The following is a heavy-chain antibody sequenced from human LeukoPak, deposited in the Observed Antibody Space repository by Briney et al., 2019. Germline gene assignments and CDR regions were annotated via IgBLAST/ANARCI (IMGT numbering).Heavy chain of an antibody. CDR2: IRYDGTNK. V-gene: IGHV3-30*02. Sequence: GGSLRLSCAASGFTFSSYGMHWVRQTPGKGLEWVAFIRYDGTNKHYADSVKGRFTIPRDNSKNTLYLQMNSLRPEDTAVYYCAREDYDILTGYYRHFDYWGQGTLVTVSS. D-gene: IGHD3-9*01. CDR3: AREDYDILTGYYRHFDY. CDR1: GFTFSSYG. J-gene: IGHJ4*02.